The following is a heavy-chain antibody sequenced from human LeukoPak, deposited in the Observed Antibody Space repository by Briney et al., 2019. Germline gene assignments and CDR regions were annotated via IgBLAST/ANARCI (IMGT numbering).Heavy chain of an antibody. CDR2: INHSGST. Sequence: SSETLSLTCTVSGGSISSYYWSWIRQPPGKGLEWIGEINHSGSTNYNPSLKSRVTISVDTSKNQFSLKLTSVTAADTAVYYCASWFRSTRAFDIWGQGTMVTVSS. D-gene: IGHD3-10*01. CDR3: ASWFRSTRAFDI. J-gene: IGHJ3*02. V-gene: IGHV4-34*01. CDR1: GGSISSYY.